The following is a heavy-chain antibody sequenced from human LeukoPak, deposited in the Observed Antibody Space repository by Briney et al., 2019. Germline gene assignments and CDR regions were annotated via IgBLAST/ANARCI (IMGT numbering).Heavy chain of an antibody. D-gene: IGHD3-22*01. CDR2: IYYSGST. CDR3: ARTLSSGYPNYYYYMDV. J-gene: IGHJ6*03. V-gene: IGHV4-59*01. Sequence: PSETLSLTCTVSGGSISNKYWSWIRQPPGKGLEWIGYIYYSGSTNYNPSLKSRVTISVDSSKNQFSLKLSSVTAADTAVYYCARTLSSGYPNYYYYMDVWGKGTTVTVSS. CDR1: GGSISNKY.